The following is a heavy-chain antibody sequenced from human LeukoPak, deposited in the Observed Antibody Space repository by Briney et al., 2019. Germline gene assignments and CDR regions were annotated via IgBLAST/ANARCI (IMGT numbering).Heavy chain of an antibody. V-gene: IGHV3-21*01. Sequence: PGGSLRLSCAASGFTFSSYSMNWVRQAPGKGLEWVSSISSSSSYIYYADSVKGRFTISRDNAKNSLYLQMNSLRAEDTAVYYCARDSPVIPGDSSGYYSDDAFDIWGQGTMVTVSS. J-gene: IGHJ3*02. CDR2: ISSSSSYI. D-gene: IGHD3-22*01. CDR1: GFTFSSYS. CDR3: ARDSPVIPGDSSGYYSDDAFDI.